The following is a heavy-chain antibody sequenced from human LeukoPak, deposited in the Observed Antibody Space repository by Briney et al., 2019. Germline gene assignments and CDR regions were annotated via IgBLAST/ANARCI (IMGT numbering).Heavy chain of an antibody. V-gene: IGHV3-48*02. CDR2: ISSCSGTI. CDR1: GFTFSSYS. D-gene: IGHD3-10*01. Sequence: GGSLRLSCAASGFTFSSYSMNWVRQAPGKGLEWVSYISSCSGTIYYADSVKGRFTISRDNAKNSLYLQMNSLRDEDTAVYYCARGVLGSSYYYYYGMDVWGQGTTVTVSS. J-gene: IGHJ6*02. CDR3: ARGVLGSSYYYYYGMDV.